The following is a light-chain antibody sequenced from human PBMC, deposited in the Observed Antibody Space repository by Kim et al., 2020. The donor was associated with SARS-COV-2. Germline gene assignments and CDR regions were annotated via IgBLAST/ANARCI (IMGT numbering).Light chain of an antibody. J-gene: IGLJ2*01. Sequence: GQRVTISCSGSRSNIGGNVVQWYQKVPGTAPNLLLHYGIHRPSGVPDRFSASKSGTSATLAISGLQSEDEAEYYCATWDDSLNGLLFGGGTKLTVL. CDR2: YGI. CDR1: RSNIGGNV. CDR3: ATWDDSLNGLL. V-gene: IGLV1-44*01.